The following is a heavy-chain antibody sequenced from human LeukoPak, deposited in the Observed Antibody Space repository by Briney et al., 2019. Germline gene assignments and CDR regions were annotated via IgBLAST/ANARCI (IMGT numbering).Heavy chain of an antibody. Sequence: GGSLRLSCAASGFTFSSYAMHWVRQAPGKGLEWVAVISYDGSNKYYADSVKGRFTISRDNSKNTLYLQMNSLRAEDTAVYYCAREIPHYDSSGYYASDAFDIWGQGTMVTVSS. CDR1: GFTFSSYA. J-gene: IGHJ3*02. D-gene: IGHD3-22*01. CDR2: ISYDGSNK. V-gene: IGHV3-30*04. CDR3: AREIPHYDSSGYYASDAFDI.